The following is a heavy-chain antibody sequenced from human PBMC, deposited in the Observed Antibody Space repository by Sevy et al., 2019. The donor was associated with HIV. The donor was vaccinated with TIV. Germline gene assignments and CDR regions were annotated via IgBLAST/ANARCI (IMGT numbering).Heavy chain of an antibody. Sequence: GGSLRLSCVASAFSFNTYAMSWVRRAPGKGLEWVSTISGSGDSTFYSDSVKGRFTISRDNSKNTLYLQMNSLRAEDTAVYYCTTEGLYCSGDDCYSEGFDSWGQGTLVTVSS. V-gene: IGHV3-23*01. D-gene: IGHD2-15*01. CDR3: TTEGLYCSGDDCYSEGFDS. CDR1: AFSFNTYA. CDR2: ISGSGDST. J-gene: IGHJ4*02.